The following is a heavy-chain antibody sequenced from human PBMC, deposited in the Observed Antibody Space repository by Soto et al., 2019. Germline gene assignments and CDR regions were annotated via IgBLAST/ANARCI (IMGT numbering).Heavy chain of an antibody. J-gene: IGHJ5*02. V-gene: IGHV4-59*01. CDR1: GGSISSYY. CDR2: IYYSGST. D-gene: IGHD4-17*01. Sequence: PSETLSLTCTVSGGSISSYYWSWIRQPPGKGLEWIGYIYYSGSTNYNPSLKSRVTISVDTSKNQFSLKLSSVTAADTAVYYCARGRGDDYADYSGWFDPWGQGTLLTVSS. CDR3: ARGRGDDYADYSGWFDP.